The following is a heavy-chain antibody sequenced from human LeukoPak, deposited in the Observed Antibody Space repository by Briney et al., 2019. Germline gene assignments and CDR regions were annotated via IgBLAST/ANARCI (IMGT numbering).Heavy chain of an antibody. CDR3: AGPGVPAAHKNYYYGMDV. V-gene: IGHV4-59*08. CDR1: GGSISSYY. CDR2: IYYSGST. J-gene: IGHJ6*02. Sequence: SETLSLTCTVSGGSISSYYWSWIRQPPGKGLEWIGYIYYSGSTNYNPSLKSRVTISVDTSKNQFSLKLSSVTAADTAVYYCAGPGVPAAHKNYYYGMDVWGQGTTVTVSS. D-gene: IGHD2-2*01.